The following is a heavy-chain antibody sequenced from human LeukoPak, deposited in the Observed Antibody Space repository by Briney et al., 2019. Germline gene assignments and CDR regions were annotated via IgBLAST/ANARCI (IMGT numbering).Heavy chain of an antibody. V-gene: IGHV3-23*01. D-gene: IGHD2-21*01. CDR2: TSSSDAGT. CDR3: AKAPVTSCRGAYCYPFDS. Sequence: GGSLRLSCVGSGFSFSNYAMTWVRQAPGKGLEWVAATSSSDAGTYHADSVRGRFTISRDNSKNTLYLQMNSLRAEDAAVYFCAKAPVTSCRGAYCYPFDSWGQGTLVTVSS. J-gene: IGHJ4*02. CDR1: GFSFSNYA.